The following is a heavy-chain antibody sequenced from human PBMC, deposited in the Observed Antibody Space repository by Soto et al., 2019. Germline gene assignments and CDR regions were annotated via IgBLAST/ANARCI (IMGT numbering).Heavy chain of an antibody. D-gene: IGHD2-2*01. V-gene: IGHV3-21*01. CDR3: AAYCSSTSCYYGVYNWFDP. CDR1: GFIFSSYS. Sequence: GGSLRLSCAASGFIFSSYSMNWVRQAPGKGLEWVSSISSSSSYIYYADSVKGRFTISRDNAKNSLYLQMNSLRAEDTAVYYCAAYCSSTSCYYGVYNWFDPWGQGTLVTVSS. CDR2: ISSSSSYI. J-gene: IGHJ5*02.